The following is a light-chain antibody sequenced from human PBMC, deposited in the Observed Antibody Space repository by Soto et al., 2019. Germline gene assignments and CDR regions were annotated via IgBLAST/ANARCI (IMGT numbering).Light chain of an antibody. CDR3: QQYRTTPLT. V-gene: IGKV4-1*01. Sequence: DIVMTQSPDSLAVSLGERATINCKSSQSVLYSSNNRNYFAWYQQKPGQPPKLLISWASTRESGVPDRFSGSGSGTAFTLTLSSLQAEDVAVYYCQQYRTTPLTFGGGTKVEIK. CDR1: QSVLYSSNNRNY. J-gene: IGKJ4*01. CDR2: WAS.